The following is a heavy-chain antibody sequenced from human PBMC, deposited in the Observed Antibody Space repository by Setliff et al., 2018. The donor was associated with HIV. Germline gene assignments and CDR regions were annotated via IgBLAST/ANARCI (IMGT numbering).Heavy chain of an antibody. CDR2: IIPVFGPA. J-gene: IGHJ5*02. CDR1: GGTLSTYA. V-gene: IGHV1-69*13. D-gene: IGHD1-20*01. CDR3: AILSVYWFDP. Sequence: GASVKVSCKASGGTLSTYAVSWVRQAPGQGLEWMGGIIPVFGPADYAKKFQGRVTITADESTRTAYMELSSLRSEDTAVYYCAILSVYWFDPWGQGTPVTAPQ.